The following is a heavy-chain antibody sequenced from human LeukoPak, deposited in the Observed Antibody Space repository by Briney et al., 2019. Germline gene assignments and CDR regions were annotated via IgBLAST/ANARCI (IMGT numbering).Heavy chain of an antibody. CDR1: GYTFTSYG. Sequence: GASVKVSCKASGYTFTSYGISWVRQAPGQGLEWMGWISAYNGNTNYAQKPQGRVTMTTDTSTSTAYMELRSLRSDDTAVYYCAREVRDYDILTGYYHYYYYGMDVWGQGTTVTVSS. V-gene: IGHV1-18*01. CDR2: ISAYNGNT. D-gene: IGHD3-9*01. J-gene: IGHJ6*02. CDR3: AREVRDYDILTGYYHYYYYGMDV.